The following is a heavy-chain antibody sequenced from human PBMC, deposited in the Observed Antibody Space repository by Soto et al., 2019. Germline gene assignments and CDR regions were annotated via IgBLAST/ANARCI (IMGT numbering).Heavy chain of an antibody. D-gene: IGHD6-13*01. Sequence: PGWSLRLSCAASGFTFSSYSMNWVRQAPGKGLEWVSYISSSSSTIYYADSVKGRFTISRDNAKNSLYLQMNSLRDEDTAVYYCARGKPYSSRWYDAFDIWGQGTMVTVSS. CDR1: GFTFSSYS. J-gene: IGHJ3*02. V-gene: IGHV3-48*02. CDR3: ARGKPYSSRWYDAFDI. CDR2: ISSSSSTI.